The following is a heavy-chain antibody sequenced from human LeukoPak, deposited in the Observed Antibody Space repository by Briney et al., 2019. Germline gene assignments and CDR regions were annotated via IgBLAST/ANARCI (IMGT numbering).Heavy chain of an antibody. CDR3: ARDDGGDLNDAFDI. CDR2: ISSSSTYI. D-gene: IGHD2-21*02. J-gene: IGHJ3*02. V-gene: IGHV3-21*01. CDR1: GFTFSSYA. Sequence: PGGSLRLSCAASGFTFSSYALNWVRQAPGKGLEWVSSISSSSTYIYYADSVKGRFTISRDNARNSLYLQMNSLRAEGTAVYYCARDDGGDLNDAFDIWGQGTMVTVSS.